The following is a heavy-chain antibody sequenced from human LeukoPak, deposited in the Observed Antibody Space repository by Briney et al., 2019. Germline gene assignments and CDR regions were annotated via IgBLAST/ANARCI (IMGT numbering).Heavy chain of an antibody. V-gene: IGHV4-59*01. CDR3: ARAGRWEGRPHAFDI. J-gene: IGHJ3*02. CDR1: GGSISNYY. D-gene: IGHD1-26*01. CDR2: IYYSGIT. Sequence: SETLSLTCTVSGGSISNYYWSWIRQPPGKGLEWIGYIYYSGITNYNPSLKSRVTISVDTSKNQFSLKLSSVTAADTAVYYCARAGRWEGRPHAFDIWGQGTMVAVSS.